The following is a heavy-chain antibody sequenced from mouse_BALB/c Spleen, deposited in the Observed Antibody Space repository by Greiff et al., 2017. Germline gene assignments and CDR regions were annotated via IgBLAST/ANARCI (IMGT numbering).Heavy chain of an antibody. J-gene: IGHJ3*01. CDR1: GFTFSSYT. Sequence: EVMLVESGGGLVKPGGSLKLSCAASGFTFSSYTMSWVRQTPEKRLEWVATISSGGSYTYYPDSVKGRFTISRDNAKNTLYLQMSSLKSEDTAMYYCTRDQGTPFAYWGQGTLVTVSA. CDR2: ISSGGSYT. V-gene: IGHV5-6-4*01. D-gene: IGHD3-1*01. CDR3: TRDQGTPFAY.